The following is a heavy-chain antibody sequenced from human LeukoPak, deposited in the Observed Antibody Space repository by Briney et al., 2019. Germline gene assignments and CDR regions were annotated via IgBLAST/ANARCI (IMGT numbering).Heavy chain of an antibody. J-gene: IGHJ4*02. CDR3: ARDVNLMFWVTGYSYGFDY. Sequence: GGSLRLSCAASGFTVSSNYMSWVRQAPGKGLEWVSSISSSGSYIYYADSVKGRFTISRDNAKNSLYLQMNSLRAEDTAVYYCARDVNLMFWVTGYSYGFDYWGQGTLVTVSS. D-gene: IGHD5-18*01. V-gene: IGHV3-21*01. CDR1: GFTVSSNY. CDR2: ISSSGSYI.